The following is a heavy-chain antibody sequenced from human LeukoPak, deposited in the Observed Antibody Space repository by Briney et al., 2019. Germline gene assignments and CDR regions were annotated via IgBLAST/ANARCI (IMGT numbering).Heavy chain of an antibody. CDR3: ARDRGGLDP. Sequence: AASVKVSSKTSGGTFGSYVISWVRQAPGQGLDWMGGILPIFGTADYAQKFQGRVTITADESTNTAYMELKSLTSEDTAVYYCARDRGGLDPWGQGTLVTVSS. CDR1: GGTFGSYV. CDR2: ILPIFGTA. V-gene: IGHV1-69*13. J-gene: IGHJ5*02. D-gene: IGHD4-23*01.